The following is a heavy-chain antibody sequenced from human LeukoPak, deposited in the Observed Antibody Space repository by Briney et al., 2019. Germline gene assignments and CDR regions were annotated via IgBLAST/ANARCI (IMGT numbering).Heavy chain of an antibody. CDR2: INPNSGAT. D-gene: IGHD6-13*01. CDR3: ARDRGAAASYYYMDV. Sequence: ASVKVSCKASGYTFTGYYMHWVRQAPGQGLEGMGWINPNSGATNSPQKFQRRVTIPTDTSNSTAYMELSRLRSDDTAVYYCARDRGAAASYYYMDVWGKGTTVTVSS. CDR1: GYTFTGYY. J-gene: IGHJ6*03. V-gene: IGHV1-2*02.